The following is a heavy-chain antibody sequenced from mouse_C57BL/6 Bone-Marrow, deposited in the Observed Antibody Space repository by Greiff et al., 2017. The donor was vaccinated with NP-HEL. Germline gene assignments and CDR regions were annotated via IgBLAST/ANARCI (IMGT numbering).Heavy chain of an antibody. CDR2: INSDGGST. D-gene: IGHD2-5*01. CDR1: EYEFPSHD. J-gene: IGHJ3*01. Sequence: EVKVVESGGGLVQPGESLKLSCESNEYEFPSHDMSWVRKTPENRLELVAAINSDGGSTYYPDTMERRFIISRDNTKKTLYLQMSSLRSEDTALYYCARPTIVTAWFAYWGQGTLVTVSA. CDR3: ARPTIVTAWFAY. V-gene: IGHV5-2*01.